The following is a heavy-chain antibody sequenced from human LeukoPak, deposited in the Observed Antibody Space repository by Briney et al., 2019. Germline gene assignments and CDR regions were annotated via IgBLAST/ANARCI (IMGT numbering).Heavy chain of an antibody. J-gene: IGHJ4*02. D-gene: IGHD4-11*01. V-gene: IGHV3-74*03. CDR2: INSDGSTT. CDR3: AGLRGKITTIDY. Sequence: GGSLRLPCAASGFTFSSYWMHWVRHAPGEGLVWVSVINSDGSTTLYADSVKGRFTISRDNAKNTLYLQMNSLRAEDTAVYYCAGLRGKITTIDYWGQGTLVTVSS. CDR1: GFTFSSYW.